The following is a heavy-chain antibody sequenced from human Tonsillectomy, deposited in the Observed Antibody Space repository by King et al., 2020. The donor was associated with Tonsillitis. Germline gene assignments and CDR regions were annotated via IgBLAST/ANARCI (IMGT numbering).Heavy chain of an antibody. V-gene: IGHV4-30-4*07. CDR3: ARGGKYYYDSSGYTPFDY. D-gene: IGHD3-22*01. CDR2: IYYSGST. Sequence: VQLQESGPGLVKPSQTLSLTCAVSGGSISSGGYSWSWIRQPPGKGLEWIGYIYYSGSTYYNPSLKSRVTISVDTSKNQFSLKLSSVTAADTAVYYCARGGKYYYDSSGYTPFDYWGQGTLVTASS. CDR1: GGSISSGGYS. J-gene: IGHJ4*02.